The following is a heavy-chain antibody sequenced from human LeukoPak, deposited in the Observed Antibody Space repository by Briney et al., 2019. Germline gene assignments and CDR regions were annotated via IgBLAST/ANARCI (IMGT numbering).Heavy chain of an antibody. J-gene: IGHJ6*02. CDR2: ISPEGSGT. CDR3: TRVQAGRSGLMDV. Sequence: GGSLRLSCAASGFSLSGYWMHWVRQSPGKGLVGVSRISPEGSGTTYADSVKGRFTISRDNSRNTLYLQMNSLRDEDAAVYHCTRVQAGRSGLMDVWGRGTTVTVSS. CDR1: GFSLSGYW. V-gene: IGHV3-74*01. D-gene: IGHD2-8*02.